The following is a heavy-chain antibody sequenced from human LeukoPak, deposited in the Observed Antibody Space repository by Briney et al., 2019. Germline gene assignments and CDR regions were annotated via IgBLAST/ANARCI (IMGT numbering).Heavy chain of an antibody. V-gene: IGHV4-59*01. Sequence: PSETLSLTCTVSGGSISSYYWSWIRQPPGKGLEWIGYIYYSGSTNYNPSLKSRATISVDTSKNQFSLKLSSVTAADTAVYYCARAHCSSTSCYSYYYYGMDVWGQGTTVTVSS. CDR3: ARAHCSSTSCYSYYYYGMDV. D-gene: IGHD2-2*01. J-gene: IGHJ6*02. CDR1: GGSISSYY. CDR2: IYYSGST.